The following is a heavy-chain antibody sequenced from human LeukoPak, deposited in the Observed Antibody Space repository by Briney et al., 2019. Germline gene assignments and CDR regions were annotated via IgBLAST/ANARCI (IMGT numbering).Heavy chain of an antibody. CDR2: INKDGSKI. J-gene: IGHJ4*02. Sequence: GRSLRLSCAASGFTFSDYWISWGAETPGQGLEWVANINKDGSKIYYVDSVKGRFTISRDNAKNSLFLQMDSLRAEDTAIYYCARDGSCFDYWGQGMQVTVSS. CDR3: ARDGSCFDY. V-gene: IGHV3-7*01. CDR1: GFTFSDYW. D-gene: IGHD2-15*01.